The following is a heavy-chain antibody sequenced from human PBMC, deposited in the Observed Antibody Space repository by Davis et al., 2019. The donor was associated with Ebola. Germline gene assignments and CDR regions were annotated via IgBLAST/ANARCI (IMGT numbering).Heavy chain of an antibody. CDR3: AREGGMGTGGRGVNYYYYGMDV. Sequence: GGSLRLSCAASGFTFSSYWMSWVRQAPGKGLEWVANIKQDGSEKYYVDSVKGRFTISRDNAKNSLYLQMNSLRAEDTAVYYCAREGGMGTGGRGVNYYYYGMDVWGQGTTVTVSS. CDR2: IKQDGSEK. V-gene: IGHV3-7*01. CDR1: GFTFSSYW. D-gene: IGHD2-8*02. J-gene: IGHJ6*02.